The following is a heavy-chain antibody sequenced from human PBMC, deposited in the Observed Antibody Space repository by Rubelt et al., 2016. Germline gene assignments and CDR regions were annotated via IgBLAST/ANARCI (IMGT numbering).Heavy chain of an antibody. J-gene: IGHJ4*02. CDR3: ARLESPLGGY. Sequence: VRQAPGKGLEWVAVIWSDGSNKYYVDSVKGRFTISRDNSKNTLYLEMNSLRGEDTAVYYCARLESPLGGYWGQGTLVTVSS. D-gene: IGHD3-16*01. CDR2: IWSDGSNK. V-gene: IGHV3-33*01.